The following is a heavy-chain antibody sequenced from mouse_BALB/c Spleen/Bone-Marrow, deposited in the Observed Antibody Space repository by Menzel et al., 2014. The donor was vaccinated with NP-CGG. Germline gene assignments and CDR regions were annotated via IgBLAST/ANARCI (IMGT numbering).Heavy chain of an antibody. J-gene: IGHJ1*01. CDR1: GYTFSNYY. CDR2: SNPSNGGS. D-gene: IGHD1-1*01. Sequence: LVESGAELVKPGASVKLSCKASGYTFSNYYMYWVKQRPGQGLEWIGESNPSNGGSNFNEKFKSKATLTVGKSSSTAYMRLSSLTSEDSAVYYCTRSNYGYWYFDVWGAGTTVTVSS. V-gene: IGHV1S81*02. CDR3: TRSNYGYWYFDV.